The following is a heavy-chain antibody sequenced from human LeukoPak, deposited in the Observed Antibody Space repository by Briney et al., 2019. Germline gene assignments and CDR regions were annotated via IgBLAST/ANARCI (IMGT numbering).Heavy chain of an antibody. J-gene: IGHJ4*02. CDR3: ARYTSSWYRGYFDY. Sequence: PSETLSLTCGVYGLSFSDYYWSWIRQPPGKGLEWIGEINHSGSTNYNPSLKSRVIISVDTSKNQLSLNLSSVIAADTAVYYCARYTSSWYRGYFDYWGQGTLVTVSS. CDR1: GLSFSDYY. CDR2: INHSGST. D-gene: IGHD6-13*01. V-gene: IGHV4-34*01.